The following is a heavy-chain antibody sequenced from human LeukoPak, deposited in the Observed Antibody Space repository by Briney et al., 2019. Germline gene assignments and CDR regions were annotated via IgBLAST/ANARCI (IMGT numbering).Heavy chain of an antibody. CDR2: ISGSGGST. CDR1: GFTFSSYA. V-gene: IGHV3-23*01. CDR3: ARKMQIVGATTGSSFDY. J-gene: IGHJ4*02. D-gene: IGHD1-26*01. Sequence: GGSLRLSCAASGFTFSSYAMSWVRQAPGKGLEWVSAISGSGGSTYYADSVKGRFTISRDNSKNTLYLQMNSLRAEDTAVYYCARKMQIVGATTGSSFDYWGQGTLVTVSS.